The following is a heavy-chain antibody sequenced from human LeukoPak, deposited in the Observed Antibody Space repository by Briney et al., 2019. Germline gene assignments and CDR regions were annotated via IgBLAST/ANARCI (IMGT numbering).Heavy chain of an antibody. V-gene: IGHV3-7*01. CDR2: IKEDGSKK. D-gene: IGHD5-24*01. CDR1: GFTFSSYW. Sequence: PGGSLRLSCAASGFTFSSYWMSWVRQAPGKGLEWVANIKEDGSKKYYVDSVKGRFTISRDNANNSLYLQMNSLRAEDTAIYYCARDAHGLSDYWGQGILVTVSS. J-gene: IGHJ4*02. CDR3: ARDAHGLSDY.